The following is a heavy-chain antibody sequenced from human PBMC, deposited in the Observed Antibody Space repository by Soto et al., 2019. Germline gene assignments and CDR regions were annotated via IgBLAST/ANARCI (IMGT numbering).Heavy chain of an antibody. Sequence: QVQLQESGPGLVKPSETLSLTCTVSGGSISSYYWSWIRQPPGKGLEWIGYIYYSGSTNYNPSLKSRVTTTGNTYKNQFSLKLSSVTAADTAVYYCARWYCSGGSCCIDYWCQGTLVTVSS. J-gene: IGHJ4*02. CDR2: IYYSGST. D-gene: IGHD2-15*01. V-gene: IGHV4-59*08. CDR1: GGSISSYY. CDR3: ARWYCSGGSCCIDY.